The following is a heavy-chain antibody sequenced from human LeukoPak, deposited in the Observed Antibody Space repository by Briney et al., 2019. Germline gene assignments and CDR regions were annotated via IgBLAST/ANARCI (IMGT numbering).Heavy chain of an antibody. J-gene: IGHJ4*02. V-gene: IGHV3-23*01. CDR1: GFTFSSYA. D-gene: IGHD3-3*01. Sequence: GGSLRLSCAASGFTFSSYAMSWVRQAPGKGLEWVSIINKSGGSTNYADSVKGRFTISRDNSENTLYLQMNSLRAEDTAVYYCAKDLTIFGVVASNFDYWGQGTLVTVSS. CDR3: AKDLTIFGVVASNFDY. CDR2: INKSGGST.